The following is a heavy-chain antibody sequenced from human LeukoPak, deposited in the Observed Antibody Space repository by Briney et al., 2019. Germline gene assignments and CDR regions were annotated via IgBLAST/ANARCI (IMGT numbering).Heavy chain of an antibody. CDR3: AKDPTDYGDVQAFDY. D-gene: IGHD4-17*01. CDR2: ISYDGSNK. CDR1: GFTFSSYG. Sequence: GGSLRLSCAASGFTFSSYGMHWVRQAPGKGLEWVAVISYDGSNKYYADSVKGRFTISRDNSKNTLYLQMNSLRAEDTAVYYCAKDPTDYGDVQAFDYWGQGTLVTVSS. J-gene: IGHJ4*02. V-gene: IGHV3-30*18.